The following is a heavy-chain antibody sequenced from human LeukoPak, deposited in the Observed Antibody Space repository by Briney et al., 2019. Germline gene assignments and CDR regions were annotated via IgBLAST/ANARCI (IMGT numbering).Heavy chain of an antibody. CDR1: GYTLTELS. CDR2: FDPEDGET. V-gene: IGHV1-24*01. Sequence: PWASVKVSCKVSGYTLTELSMHWVRQAPGKGLEWVGGFDPEDGETIYAQKFQGRVTMTEDTSTDTAYMELSSLRSEDTAVYYCATGPFGIVATTGGFDYWGQGTLVTVSS. CDR3: ATGPFGIVATTGGFDY. D-gene: IGHD1-26*01. J-gene: IGHJ4*02.